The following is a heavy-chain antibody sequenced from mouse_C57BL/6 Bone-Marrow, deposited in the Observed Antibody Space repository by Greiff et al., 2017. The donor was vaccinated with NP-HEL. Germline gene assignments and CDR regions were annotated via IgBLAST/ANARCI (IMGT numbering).Heavy chain of an antibody. D-gene: IGHD1-1*01. J-gene: IGHJ3*01. CDR2: ISDGGSYT. V-gene: IGHV5-4*01. CDR1: GFTFSSYA. Sequence: EVQLVYSVGGVVKPGGSLKLSCAASGFTFSSYAMSWVRQTPEKRLEWVATISDGGSYTYYPDNVKGRFTISRDNAKNNLYLQMSHLKSEDTAMYYCARERIYYGSSFAYWGQGTLVTVSA. CDR3: ARERIYYGSSFAY.